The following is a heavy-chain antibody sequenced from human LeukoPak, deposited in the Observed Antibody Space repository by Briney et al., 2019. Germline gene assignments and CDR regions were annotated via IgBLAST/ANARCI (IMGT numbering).Heavy chain of an antibody. CDR3: ARAPITMIVVVITNTFDY. J-gene: IGHJ4*02. CDR2: INPNSGGT. D-gene: IGHD3-22*01. V-gene: IGHV1-2*02. CDR1: GYTFTGYY. Sequence: ASVKVSCKASGYTFTGYYMHWVQQAPGQGLEWMGWINPNSGGTNYAQKFQGRVTMTRDTSISTAYMELSRLRSDDTAVYYCARAPITMIVVVITNTFDYWGQGTLVTVSS.